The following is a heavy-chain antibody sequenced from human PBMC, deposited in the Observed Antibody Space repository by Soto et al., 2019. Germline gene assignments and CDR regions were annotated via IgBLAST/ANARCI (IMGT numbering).Heavy chain of an antibody. CDR1: GYTLTELS. J-gene: IGHJ4*02. Sequence: ASVKVSCKVSGYTLTELSMHWVRRAPGKGLERMGGFDPEDGETIYAQKFQGRVTMTEDTSTDTAYMELSSLRSEDTAVYYCATASYYYGSGSYSFDYWGQGTLVTVSS. D-gene: IGHD3-10*01. CDR2: FDPEDGET. V-gene: IGHV1-24*01. CDR3: ATASYYYGSGSYSFDY.